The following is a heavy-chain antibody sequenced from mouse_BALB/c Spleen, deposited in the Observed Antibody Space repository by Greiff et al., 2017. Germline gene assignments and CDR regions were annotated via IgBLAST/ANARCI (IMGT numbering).Heavy chain of an antibody. CDR3: ARLGGSSPFAY. D-gene: IGHD1-1*01. J-gene: IGHJ3*01. CDR1: GFNIKDTY. V-gene: IGHV14-3*02. CDR2: IDPANGNT. Sequence: EVQLQQSGAELVKPGASVKLSCTASGFNIKDTYMHWVKQRPEQGLEWIGRIDPANGNTKYDPKFQGKATITADTSSNTAYLPLSSLTSEDTAVYYCARLGGSSPFAYWGQGTLVTVSA.